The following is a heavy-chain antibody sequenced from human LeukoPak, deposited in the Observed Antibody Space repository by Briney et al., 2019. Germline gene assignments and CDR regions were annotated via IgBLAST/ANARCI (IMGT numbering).Heavy chain of an antibody. D-gene: IGHD4-17*01. CDR1: GFTFSSYA. Sequence: GGSLRLSFAASGFTFSSYAMHWVRKAPGKGLEYVSAISSNGGSTYYANSVKATFTISRDNSKNTLYLQMVSLRAEDMAVYDCARDCGYGDYLPDYWGQGTLVTVSS. CDR3: ARDCGYGDYLPDY. CDR2: ISSNGGST. V-gene: IGHV3-64*01. J-gene: IGHJ4*02.